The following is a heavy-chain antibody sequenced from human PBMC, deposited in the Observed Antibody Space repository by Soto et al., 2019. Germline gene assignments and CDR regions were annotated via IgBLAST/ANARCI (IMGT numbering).Heavy chain of an antibody. CDR2: INHSGST. D-gene: IGHD3-16*01. Sequence: QVQLQQWGAGLLKPSETLSLTCAVYGGSFSGYYWSWIRQPPGKGLEWIGEINHSGSTNYNPSLKSRVTISVDTSKNQFSLKLSSVTAADTAVYYCARVSPPFRDYWGQGTLVTVSS. J-gene: IGHJ4*02. CDR1: GGSFSGYY. CDR3: ARVSPPFRDY. V-gene: IGHV4-34*01.